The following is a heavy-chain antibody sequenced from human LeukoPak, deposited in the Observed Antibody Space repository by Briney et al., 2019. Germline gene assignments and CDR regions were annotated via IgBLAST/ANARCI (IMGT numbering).Heavy chain of an antibody. CDR1: GGSVSSGSYS. CDR2: IYYSGSI. CDR3: ARRATYYDILTGYHTYYFDY. V-gene: IGHV4-61*01. Sequence: SETLSLTCTVSGGSVSSGSYSWSWIRQPPGKGLEWIGHIYYSGSINYNPSLKSRVTISVDTSKNQFSLKLSSVTAADTAVYYCARRATYYDILTGYHTYYFDYWGQGTLVTVSS. D-gene: IGHD3-9*01. J-gene: IGHJ4*02.